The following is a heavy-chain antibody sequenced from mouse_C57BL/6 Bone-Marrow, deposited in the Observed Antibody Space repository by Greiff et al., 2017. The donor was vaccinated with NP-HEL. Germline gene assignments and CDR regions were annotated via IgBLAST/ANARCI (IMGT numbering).Heavy chain of an antibody. J-gene: IGHJ2*01. CDR2: ISYDGSN. V-gene: IGHV3-6*01. Sequence: ESGPGLVKPSQSLSLTCSVTGYSITSGYYWNWIRQFPGNKLEWMGYISYDGSNNYNPSLKNRISITRDTSKNQFFLKLNSVTTEDTATYYCARYYSPDYWGQGTTLTVSS. CDR3: ARYYSPDY. CDR1: GYSITSGYY. D-gene: IGHD2-12*01.